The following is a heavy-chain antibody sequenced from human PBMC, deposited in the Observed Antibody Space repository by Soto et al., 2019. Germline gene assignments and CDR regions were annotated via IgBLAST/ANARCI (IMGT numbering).Heavy chain of an antibody. CDR2: IYFNGNT. V-gene: IGHV4-39*01. CDR3: ARQGSY. CDR1: GVSISDTSYY. Sequence: QLQLQESGPGLVKPSETLSLTCTVSGVSISDTSYYWGWIRQPPGKGLEWIGTIYFNGNTFYNPSLKSLLTISVATTRNQFSLRLTSVTAAGTAVYYCARQGSYWGHGTLVAVSS. J-gene: IGHJ4*01.